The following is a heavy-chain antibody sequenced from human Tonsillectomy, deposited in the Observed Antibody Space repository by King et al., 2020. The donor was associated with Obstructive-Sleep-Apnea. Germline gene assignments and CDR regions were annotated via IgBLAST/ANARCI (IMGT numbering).Heavy chain of an antibody. CDR3: ARIGVVAGGLWVGESYSHYYGMDF. J-gene: IGHJ6*02. V-gene: IGHV4-4*07. Sequence: VQLQESGPGLVKPSETLSLTCAVSSDSINNYCWSWIRQPAGKGLEWIGRIYTSGSTNYNPSLKSRVTMSVDTSKNQFSLKLSSVTAADTAGDYCARIGVVAGGLWVGESYSHYYGMDFWGQGTTVTVSS. CDR2: IYTSGST. CDR1: SDSINNYC. D-gene: IGHD2-21*01.